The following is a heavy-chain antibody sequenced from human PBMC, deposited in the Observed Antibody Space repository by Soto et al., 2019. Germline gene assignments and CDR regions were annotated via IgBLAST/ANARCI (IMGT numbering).Heavy chain of an antibody. CDR2: SRNKPQSYTT. CDR1: GFSISDHY. CDR3: ARSQAGSTDY. Sequence: EVQLVESGGGLVQPGGSLRLSCAASGFSISDHYMDWVRQAPGKGLEWVGRSRNKPQSYTTEYAAAVKGRFTISRDDSTNSLYLQMNSLKTEDTAVYYCARSQAGSTDYWGQGTLVTVSS. V-gene: IGHV3-72*01. D-gene: IGHD6-13*01. J-gene: IGHJ4*02.